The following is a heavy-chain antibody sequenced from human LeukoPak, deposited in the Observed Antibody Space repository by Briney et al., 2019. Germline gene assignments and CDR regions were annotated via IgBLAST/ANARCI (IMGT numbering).Heavy chain of an antibody. Sequence: GASVKVSCKASGFTFTSSSIQWLRQARGQRLAWIGWIVGDSTDTYYAQRFQERDTIARDMSTSTGYLELSSLRSEDTAVYYCAADPNTTMAFDCWGQGTLVTVSS. CDR3: AADPNTTMAFDC. CDR1: GFTFTSSS. D-gene: IGHD5-18*01. V-gene: IGHV1-58*02. J-gene: IGHJ4*02. CDR2: IVGDSTDT.